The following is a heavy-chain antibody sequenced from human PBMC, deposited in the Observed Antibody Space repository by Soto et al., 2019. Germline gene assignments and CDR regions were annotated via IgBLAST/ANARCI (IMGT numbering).Heavy chain of an antibody. CDR1: GGTFSSYT. CDR3: ASLMSSGYYYGMDV. J-gene: IGHJ6*02. V-gene: IGHV1-69*02. Sequence: QVQLVQSGAEVKKPGCSVKVSCKGSGGTFSSYTISWVRQAPGQGLEWMGRIIPILGIANYAQKFQGRVTITADKSTSTAYMELSSLRSEDTAVYYCASLMSSGYYYGMDVWGQGTTVTVSS. CDR2: IIPILGIA. D-gene: IGHD3-10*01.